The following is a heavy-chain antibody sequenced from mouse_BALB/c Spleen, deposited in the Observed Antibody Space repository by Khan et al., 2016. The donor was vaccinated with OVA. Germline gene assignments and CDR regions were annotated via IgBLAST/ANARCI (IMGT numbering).Heavy chain of an antibody. CDR3: ASGGYWYFDV. J-gene: IGHJ1*01. CDR2: INTYTGEP. D-gene: IGHD1-1*02. Sequence: QIQLVQSGPELKKPGETVKISCTASGYTFTNYGMNWVKQAPGKGLKWMGWINTYTGEPTYADYFKGRFAFSLETSASTAYLQINNLKNEDTATYFCASGGYWYFDVWGAGTTVTGSS. V-gene: IGHV9-3-1*01. CDR1: GYTFTNYG.